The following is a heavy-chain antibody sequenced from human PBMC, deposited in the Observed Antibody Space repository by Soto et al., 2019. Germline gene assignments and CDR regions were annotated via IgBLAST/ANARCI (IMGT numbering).Heavy chain of an antibody. CDR1: GDSVSSNSGA. D-gene: IGHD2-8*01. V-gene: IGHV6-1*01. J-gene: IGHJ5*01. CDR2: TYYRSNWYT. CDR3: ARLIGDSWLDS. Sequence: PSQTLSLTCAISGDSVSSNSGAWHWIRQSPSRGLEWLGRTYYRSNWYTDYAVSVKGRITISPDTSNNQLSLQLNSVTPDDTAVYYCARLIGDSWLDSWGQGTLVTVSS.